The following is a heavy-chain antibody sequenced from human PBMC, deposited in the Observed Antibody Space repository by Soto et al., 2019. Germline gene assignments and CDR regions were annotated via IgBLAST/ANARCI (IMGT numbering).Heavy chain of an antibody. V-gene: IGHV1-2*02. CDR1: GYTFTALY. J-gene: IGHJ5*02. CDR2: VNPNTGVT. Sequence: ASVKVSCKASGYTFTALYMNWVRQAPGQGLEWMGWVNPNTGVTKYAQEFQGRVTMTRDTSINTAYMELSGLTSDDTAVYYCTTLRLDPWGQGTLVTVSS. D-gene: IGHD3-9*01. CDR3: TTLRLDP.